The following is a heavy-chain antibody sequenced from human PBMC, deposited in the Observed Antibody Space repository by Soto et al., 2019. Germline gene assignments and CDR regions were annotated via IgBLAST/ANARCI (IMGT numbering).Heavy chain of an antibody. Sequence: GESLEISCAASGFTFSSYGMHWVRQAPGKGLEWVAVIWYDGSNKYYADSVKGRFTISRDNSKNTLYLQMNSLRAEDTAVYYCASDFSYGDYSVDAFDIWGQGTMVTVSS. J-gene: IGHJ3*02. V-gene: IGHV3-33*01. CDR1: GFTFSSYG. D-gene: IGHD4-17*01. CDR3: ASDFSYGDYSVDAFDI. CDR2: IWYDGSNK.